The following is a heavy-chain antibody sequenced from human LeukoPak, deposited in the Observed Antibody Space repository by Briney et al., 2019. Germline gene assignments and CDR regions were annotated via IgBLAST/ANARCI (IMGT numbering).Heavy chain of an antibody. D-gene: IGHD4-17*01. CDR1: GGSISIYY. Sequence: YPSETLSLTCTVSGGSISIYYWSWIRQPAGKGLEWIGRIYSSGSTNYNPSLKSRVTMSVDTSKNQFSLKLSSVTAADTAVYYCARGPTTVTRAFDYWGQGTLVTVSS. V-gene: IGHV4-4*07. CDR3: ARGPTTVTRAFDY. J-gene: IGHJ4*02. CDR2: IYSSGST.